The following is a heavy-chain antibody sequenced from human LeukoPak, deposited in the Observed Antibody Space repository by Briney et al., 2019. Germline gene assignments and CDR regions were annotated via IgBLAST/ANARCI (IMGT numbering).Heavy chain of an antibody. V-gene: IGHV3-30-3*01. CDR1: GFTFSSYA. J-gene: IGHJ4*02. Sequence: GGSLRLSCAASGFTFSSYAMHWVRQAPGKGLEWVAVISYDGSNKYYADSVKGRFTISRDNSKNTLYLQMNSLRAEDTAVYYCARDCASTYDSSGYGFDYWGQGTLVTVSS. D-gene: IGHD3-22*01. CDR2: ISYDGSNK. CDR3: ARDCASTYDSSGYGFDY.